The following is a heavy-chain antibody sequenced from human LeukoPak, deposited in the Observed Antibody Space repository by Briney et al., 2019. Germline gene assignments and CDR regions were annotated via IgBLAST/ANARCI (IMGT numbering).Heavy chain of an antibody. CDR3: ARESEVVVVMGAFDY. V-gene: IGHV3-11*01. Sequence: PGGSLRLSCAASGFTFSDYYMSWIRQAPGKGLEWVSYISSSGSTIYYADSVKGRFTISRDNAKNSLYLQMNSLRAEDTAVYYCARESEVVVVMGAFDYWGQGTLVTVSS. D-gene: IGHD2-15*01. CDR1: GFTFSDYY. J-gene: IGHJ4*02. CDR2: ISSSGSTI.